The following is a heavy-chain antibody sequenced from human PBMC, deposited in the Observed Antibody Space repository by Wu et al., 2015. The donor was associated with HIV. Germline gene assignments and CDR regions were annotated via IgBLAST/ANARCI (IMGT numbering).Heavy chain of an antibody. Sequence: QVQLVQSGAEVKKPGASVKVSCKASGYTFTRHYIHWVRQAPGQGLEWMGIIKPSGGSTGYAQKFQGRVTMTRDMSTNIVYMELSNLRSDDTAVYYCARAHLDTVVVRVAPEETGYLDLWGQGTLVSVSS. CDR1: GYTFTRHY. CDR3: ARAHLDTVVVRVAPEETGYLDL. D-gene: IGHD2-2*03. V-gene: IGHV1-46*01. J-gene: IGHJ4*02. CDR2: IKPSGGST.